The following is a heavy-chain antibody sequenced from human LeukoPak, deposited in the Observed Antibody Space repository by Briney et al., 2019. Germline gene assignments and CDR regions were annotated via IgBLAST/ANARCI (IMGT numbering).Heavy chain of an antibody. CDR2: TYYSGST. CDR1: GDSISSYY. V-gene: IGHV4-59*08. J-gene: IGHJ4*02. D-gene: IGHD1-26*01. CDR3: ARHSRTYYDFDY. Sequence: SETLSLTCRVSGDSISSYYWSWIRQPPGKGLEWIGYTYYSGSTNYNPSLTSRVTISVDTSKNQFSLKLSSVTAEDTAVYYCARHSRTYYDFDYWGQGTLVTVSS.